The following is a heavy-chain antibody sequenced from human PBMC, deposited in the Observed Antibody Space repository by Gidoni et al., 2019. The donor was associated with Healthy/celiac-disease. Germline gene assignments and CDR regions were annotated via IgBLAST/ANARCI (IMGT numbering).Heavy chain of an antibody. D-gene: IGHD3-22*01. CDR2: ISWNSGSI. Sequence: EVQLVASGGGLVQPGRSLRLSCAASGFTFDDYAMHWVRQAPGKGLEWVSGISWNSGSIGYADSVKGRFTISRDNAKNSLYLQMNSLRAEDTALYYCAKTDSSGYYSAPFDYWGQGTLVTVSS. V-gene: IGHV3-9*01. CDR3: AKTDSSGYYSAPFDY. CDR1: GFTFDDYA. J-gene: IGHJ4*02.